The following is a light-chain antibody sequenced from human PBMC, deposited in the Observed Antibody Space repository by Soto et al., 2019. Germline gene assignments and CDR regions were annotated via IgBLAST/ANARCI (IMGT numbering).Light chain of an antibody. J-gene: IGKJ1*01. CDR2: GAS. CDR3: QQYHYWPPT. CDR1: QSISSK. V-gene: IGKV3-15*01. Sequence: EIVMTQSPATLSVSPGERATLSCRASQSISSKLAWYQHKPGQAPRLLIYGASTRATGISARFSGSGSGTELTLTISSLHSEDFVVYFCQQYHYWPPTFGQGTKV.